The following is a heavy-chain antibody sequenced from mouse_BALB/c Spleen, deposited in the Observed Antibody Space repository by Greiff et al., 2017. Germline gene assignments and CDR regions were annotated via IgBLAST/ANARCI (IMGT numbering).Heavy chain of an antibody. V-gene: IGHV1S81*02. D-gene: IGHD1-3*01. Sequence: VQLQQPGAELVKPGASVKLSCKASGYTFTSYWMHWVKQRPGQGLEWIGEINPSNGRTNYNEKFKSKATLTVDKSSSTAYMQLSSLTSEDSAVYYCARGGKDAMDYWGQGTSGTVSS. CDR3: ARGGKDAMDY. CDR2: INPSNGRT. CDR1: GYTFTSYW. J-gene: IGHJ4*01.